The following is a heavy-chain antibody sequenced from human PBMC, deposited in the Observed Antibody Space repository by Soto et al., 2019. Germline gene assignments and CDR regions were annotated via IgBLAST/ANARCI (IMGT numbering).Heavy chain of an antibody. CDR2: ISLYSDGT. J-gene: IGHJ5*02. V-gene: IGHV1-18*01. CDR3: ARVVPGAQAWFGP. D-gene: IGHD2-2*01. CDR1: GYPFSNYG. Sequence: DSVKVCFKTCGYPFSNYGITLVRQAPGQPLEWLGWISLYSDGTNYAQKFQGRVSMTTDTSTTTAYMELRSLRSDDTAVYYCARVVPGAQAWFGPWGQGTMVTVSS.